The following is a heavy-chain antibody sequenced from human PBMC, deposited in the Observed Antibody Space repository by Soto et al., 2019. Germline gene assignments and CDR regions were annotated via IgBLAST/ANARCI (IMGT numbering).Heavy chain of an antibody. V-gene: IGHV3-21*01. Sequence: EVQLVESGGGLVKPGGSLRLSCAASGFTFSSYSMNWVRQAPGKGLEWVSSISSSSSYIYYADSVKGRFTISRDNAKNSRYLQMNSLRAEDTAVYYCARDYSGSYSDAFDIWGQGTMVTVSS. CDR3: ARDYSGSYSDAFDI. J-gene: IGHJ3*02. CDR2: ISSSSSYI. D-gene: IGHD1-26*01. CDR1: GFTFSSYS.